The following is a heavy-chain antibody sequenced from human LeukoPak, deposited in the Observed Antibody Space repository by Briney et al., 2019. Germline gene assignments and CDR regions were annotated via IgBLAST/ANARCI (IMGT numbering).Heavy chain of an antibody. CDR2: IIPIFGTA. V-gene: IGHV1-69*13. CDR1: GGTFNSYA. CDR3: ARDSTPDKTYSSPYLSTMDV. D-gene: IGHD6-13*01. J-gene: IGHJ6*03. Sequence: GASVKVSCKASGGTFNSYAISWVRQAPGQGLEWMGGIIPIFGTANYAQKFQGRVTITADESTSTAYMELSSLRSEDTAVYYCARDSTPDKTYSSPYLSTMDVWGKGTTVTVSS.